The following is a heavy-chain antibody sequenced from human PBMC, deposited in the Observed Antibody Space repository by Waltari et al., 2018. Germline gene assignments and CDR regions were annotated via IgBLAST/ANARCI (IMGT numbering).Heavy chain of an antibody. CDR2: SNSGGST. CDR1: GFPVSSNY. Sequence: EVQLVESGCGLVQPGGSLRLPCAASGFPVSSNYMSWVRQAPGKGLEWVSGSNSGGSTYYADSVKGRLTISRDHSKNTLYLQMNSLRAEDTAVYCCARDSPRVGFDYWGQGTLVTVSS. J-gene: IGHJ4*02. CDR3: ARDSPRVGFDY. D-gene: IGHD1-26*01. V-gene: IGHV3-53*01.